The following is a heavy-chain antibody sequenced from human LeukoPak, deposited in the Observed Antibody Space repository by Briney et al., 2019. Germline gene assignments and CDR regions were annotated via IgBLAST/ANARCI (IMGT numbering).Heavy chain of an antibody. CDR3: ARAAVAGNNWFDP. V-gene: IGHV1-2*04. Sequence: ASVKVSCKASGYTFTCYYMHWVRQAPGQGLEWMGWINPNSGGTNYAQKFQGWVTMTRDTSISTAYMELSRLRSDDTAVYYCARAAVAGNNWFDPWGQGTLVTVSS. CDR2: INPNSGGT. J-gene: IGHJ5*02. D-gene: IGHD6-19*01. CDR1: GYTFTCYY.